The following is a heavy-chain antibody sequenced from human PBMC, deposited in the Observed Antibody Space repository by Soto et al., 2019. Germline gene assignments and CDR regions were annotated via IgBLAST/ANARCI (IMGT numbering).Heavy chain of an antibody. J-gene: IGHJ4*02. V-gene: IGHV4-38-2*01. Sequence: TLSLPCAVSGYSISSGYYWGWIRQPPGKGLEWIGSIYHSGSTYYNPSLKSRVTISVDTSKNQFSLKLSSVTAADTAVYYGARGMEWTHYFAYWGQGTLVTV. D-gene: IGHD3-3*01. CDR2: IYHSGST. CDR1: GYSISSGYY. CDR3: ARGMEWTHYFAY.